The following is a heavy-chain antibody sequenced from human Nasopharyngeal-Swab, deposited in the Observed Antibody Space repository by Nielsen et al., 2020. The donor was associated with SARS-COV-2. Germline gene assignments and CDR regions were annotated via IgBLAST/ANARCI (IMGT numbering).Heavy chain of an antibody. V-gene: IGHV3-11*06. CDR3: TRDLGRWQLFDP. CDR1: GFTFSDYY. Sequence: GGSLRLSCAASGFTFSDYYMSWIRQAPGKGLEWVSSISSSSSYIYYADSVKGRFTISRDNAKNSLYLQMNSLRAEDTAAFYCTRDLGRWQLFDPWGQGTLVTVSS. J-gene: IGHJ5*02. D-gene: IGHD7-27*01. CDR2: ISSSSSYI.